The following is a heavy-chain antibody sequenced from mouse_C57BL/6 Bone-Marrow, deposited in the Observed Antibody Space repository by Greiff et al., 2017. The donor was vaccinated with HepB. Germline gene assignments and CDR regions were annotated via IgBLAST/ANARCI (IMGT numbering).Heavy chain of an antibody. Sequence: EVKLMESGGGLVQPGGSMKLSCAASGFTFSDAWMDWVRQSPEKGLEWVAEIRNKANNHATYYAESVKGRFTISRDDSKSSVYLQMNSLRAKDTGIYYCTYERFAYWGQGTLVTVSA. CDR2: IRNKANNHAT. D-gene: IGHD2-12*01. CDR1: GFTFSDAW. CDR3: TYERFAY. V-gene: IGHV6-6*01. J-gene: IGHJ3*01.